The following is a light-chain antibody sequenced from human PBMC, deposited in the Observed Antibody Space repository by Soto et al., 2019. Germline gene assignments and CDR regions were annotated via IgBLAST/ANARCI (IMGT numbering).Light chain of an antibody. CDR3: SSYTSSNIVV. Sequence: QSALTQPASVSGSPGQSITISCTGSSSDVGGYNYVSWYQQHPGKAPKLMIYDVSNRPSGVSNRFSGSKSGNTASLTISGLQAEDEADYYCSSYTSSNIVVFGGWTKVTVL. CDR2: DVS. CDR1: SSDVGGYNY. V-gene: IGLV2-14*01. J-gene: IGLJ2*01.